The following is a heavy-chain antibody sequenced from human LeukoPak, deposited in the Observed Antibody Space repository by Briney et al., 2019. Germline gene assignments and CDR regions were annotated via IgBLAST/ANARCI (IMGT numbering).Heavy chain of an antibody. Sequence: GGSLRLSRAASGFTFSSYSMNWVRQAPGKGLEWVSSISSSSSYIYYADSVKGRFTISRDNAKNSLYLQMNSLRAEDTAVYYCAREIRYYDSSGLTSFDYWGQGTLVTVSS. CDR2: ISSSSSYI. CDR1: GFTFSSYS. D-gene: IGHD3-22*01. V-gene: IGHV3-21*01. CDR3: AREIRYYDSSGLTSFDY. J-gene: IGHJ4*02.